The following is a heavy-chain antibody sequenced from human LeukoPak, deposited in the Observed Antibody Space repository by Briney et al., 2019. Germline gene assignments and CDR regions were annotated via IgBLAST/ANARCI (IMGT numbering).Heavy chain of an antibody. CDR3: ARDPGYSYGHGWWFDP. Sequence: SETLSLTCTVSGGSISSYYWSWIRQPPGKGLEWIGYIYYSGCTNYNPSLKSRVTISVDTSKNQFSLKLSSVTAADTAVYYCARDPGYSYGHGWWFDPGGQGTLVTVS. J-gene: IGHJ5*02. V-gene: IGHV4-59*01. CDR2: IYYSGCT. D-gene: IGHD5-18*01. CDR1: GGSISSYY.